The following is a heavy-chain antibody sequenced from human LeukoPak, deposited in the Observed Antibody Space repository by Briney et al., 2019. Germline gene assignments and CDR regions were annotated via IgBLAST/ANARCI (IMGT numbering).Heavy chain of an antibody. CDR3: ARDGEYSSSSVSRHEGGFDP. V-gene: IGHV1-8*01. D-gene: IGHD6-6*01. CDR2: MNPNSGNT. Sequence: GASVKVSCKASGYTFTSYDINWVRQATGQGLEWMGWMNPNSGNTGYAQKFQGRVTMTRNTSISTAYMELSSLRSEDTAVYYCARDGEYSSSSVSRHEGGFDPWGQGTLVTVSS. J-gene: IGHJ5*02. CDR1: GYTFTSYD.